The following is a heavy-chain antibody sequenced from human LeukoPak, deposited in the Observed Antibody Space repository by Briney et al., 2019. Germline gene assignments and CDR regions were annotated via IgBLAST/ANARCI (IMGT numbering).Heavy chain of an antibody. V-gene: IGHV1-24*01. CDR1: GFVLTEVS. CDR3: ITDHYNNHGNFDF. J-gene: IGHJ4*02. D-gene: IGHD4-11*01. CDR2: LDRETDET. Sequence: ASVKVSCKVSGFVLTEVSVHWVRQAPGKGLEWMASLDRETDETIYAQNFQDRVTMTEDTSTDTAYMEVRRLTSEDTALYFCITDHYNNHGNFDFWGQGTLLNVAS.